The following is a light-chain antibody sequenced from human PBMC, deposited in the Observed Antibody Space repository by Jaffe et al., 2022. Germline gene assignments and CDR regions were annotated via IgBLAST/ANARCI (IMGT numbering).Light chain of an antibody. Sequence: QSALTQPASVSGSPEQSITISCTGTISDIGSYDLVSWYQRHPGKAPHVIIYEATKRPSGVSNRFSGSRSGNTASLTISGLQAEDEAEYYCCAFAGGNIFVFGTGTEVTVL. J-gene: IGLJ1*01. CDR1: ISDIGSYDL. CDR2: EAT. V-gene: IGLV2-23*01. CDR3: CAFAGGNIFV.